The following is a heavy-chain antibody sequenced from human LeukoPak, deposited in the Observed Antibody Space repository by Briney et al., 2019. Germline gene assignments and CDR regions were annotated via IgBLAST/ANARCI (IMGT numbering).Heavy chain of an antibody. J-gene: IGHJ5*02. Sequence: PSETLSLTCTVSGGSISSSSYYWGWIRQPPGKGLEWIGSIYYSGSTYYNPSLKSRVTISVDTSKNQFSLKLSSVTAADTAVYYCARGLPQRSFSGSLTYNWFDPWGQGTLVTVSS. V-gene: IGHV4-39*01. D-gene: IGHD1-26*01. CDR2: IYYSGST. CDR1: GGSISSSSYY. CDR3: ARGLPQRSFSGSLTYNWFDP.